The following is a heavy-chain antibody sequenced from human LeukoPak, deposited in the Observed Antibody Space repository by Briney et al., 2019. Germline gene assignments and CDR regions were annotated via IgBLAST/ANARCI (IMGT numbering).Heavy chain of an antibody. CDR3: ARDRDYGDYEFDY. J-gene: IGHJ4*02. V-gene: IGHV3-33*01. Sequence: GGSPRLSCAASGFTFSSYGMHWVRQAPGKGLEWVAVIWYDGSNKYYADSVKGRFTISRDNSKNTLYLQMNSLRAEDTAVYYCARDRDYGDYEFDYWGQGTLVTVSS. D-gene: IGHD4-17*01. CDR2: IWYDGSNK. CDR1: GFTFSSYG.